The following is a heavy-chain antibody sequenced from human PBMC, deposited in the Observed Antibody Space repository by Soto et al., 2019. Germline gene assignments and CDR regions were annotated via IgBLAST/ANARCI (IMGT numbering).Heavy chain of an antibody. CDR1: SGSISGSTYY. D-gene: IGHD1-1*01. V-gene: IGHV4-39*01. Sequence: QLQLQESGPGLVNPSETRSLTCTVSSGSISGSTYYWGWIRQAPGKGLEWIGSVYKSGKTHCNPSLQSRVTISIDTSTNLFSRKLNSVTAAHTAEYFGASHINSIATRRRAFDVWGKGTVVTVSS. J-gene: IGHJ3*01. CDR3: ASHINSIATRRRAFDV. CDR2: VYKSGKT.